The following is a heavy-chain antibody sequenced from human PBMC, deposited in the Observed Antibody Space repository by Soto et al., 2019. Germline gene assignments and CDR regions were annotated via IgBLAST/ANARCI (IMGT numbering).Heavy chain of an antibody. V-gene: IGHV1-69*13. CDR3: ARKRGTTVTLDV. J-gene: IGHJ6*02. CDR1: GGTFSSYA. D-gene: IGHD4-17*01. Sequence: ASVKVSCKASGGTFSSYAISWVRQAPGQGLEWMGGIIPIFGTANYAQKFQGRVTITADESTSTAYMELSSLRSEDTAVYYCARKRGTTVTLDVWGQGTTVTAP. CDR2: IIPIFGTA.